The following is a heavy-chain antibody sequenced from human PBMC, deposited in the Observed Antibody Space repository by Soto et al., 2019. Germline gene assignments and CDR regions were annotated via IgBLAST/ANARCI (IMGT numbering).Heavy chain of an antibody. CDR3: AKRTSGTTWGESDY. D-gene: IGHD4-17*01. Sequence: QVQVMQSGAEVKKPGDSVKVSCKTSGYIFSDYGINWVRQAPGQGLEWMGWISGYSGNANLAQKVQGRVTMTTDKSTRTAYMELRSLRSDDTAVYYCAKRTSGTTWGESDYWGQGTLVTVSS. V-gene: IGHV1-18*04. CDR1: GYIFSDYG. J-gene: IGHJ4*02. CDR2: ISGYSGNA.